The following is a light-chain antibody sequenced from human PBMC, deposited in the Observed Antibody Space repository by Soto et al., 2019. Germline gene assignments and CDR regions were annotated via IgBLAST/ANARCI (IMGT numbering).Light chain of an antibody. V-gene: IGLV2-14*01. CDR3: SSYTSASTLLYL. CDR1: SSDVGGYNY. CDR2: GVT. Sequence: LTQPASVSGSPGQSITISCTGTSSDVGGYNYVSWYQQHPGIAPKLLIYGVTNRPSGVSTRFSGSKSGNTASLTISGLQAEDEADYHCSSYTSASTLLYLFGTGTKLTVL. J-gene: IGLJ1*01.